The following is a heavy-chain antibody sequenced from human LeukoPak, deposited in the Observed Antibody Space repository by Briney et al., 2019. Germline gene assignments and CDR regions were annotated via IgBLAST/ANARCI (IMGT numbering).Heavy chain of an antibody. Sequence: TPSETLSLTCTVSGGSISSYYWSWIRQPAGKGLEWIGRIYTSGSTNYNPSLKSRVTMSEDTSKNQFSLKLSSVTAADTAVYYCARESMVRGVIIPYYYYYGMDVWGQGTTVTVSS. CDR3: ARESMVRGVIIPYYYYYGMDV. J-gene: IGHJ6*02. V-gene: IGHV4-4*07. D-gene: IGHD3-10*01. CDR1: GGSISSYY. CDR2: IYTSGST.